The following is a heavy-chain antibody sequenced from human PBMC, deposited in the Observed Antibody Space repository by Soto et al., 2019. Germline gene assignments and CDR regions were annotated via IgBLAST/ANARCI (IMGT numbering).Heavy chain of an antibody. V-gene: IGHV4-59*08. Sequence: SETLSLTCTVSGGSISGNYWTWIRQPPGKGLEWIGYIYYSGSTNYNPSLKSRVTISIDTSKNQFSLKLSSVTAADTAVYYCARLRTTVANDYWGQGTLVTVSS. CDR3: ARLRTTVANDY. CDR1: GGSISGNY. D-gene: IGHD4-17*01. CDR2: IYYSGST. J-gene: IGHJ4*02.